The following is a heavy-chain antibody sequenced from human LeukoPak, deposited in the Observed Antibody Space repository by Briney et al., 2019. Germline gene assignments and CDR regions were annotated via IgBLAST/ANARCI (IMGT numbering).Heavy chain of an antibody. J-gene: IGHJ6*03. Sequence: SVKVSCKASGGTFSSYAISWVRQAPGQGLEWMGGIIPIFGTANYAQKFQGRVTITADESTSTAYMELSSLRSEDTAVYYCARGILGVATIYYYYYYMDVWGKGTTVTVSS. D-gene: IGHD5-12*01. V-gene: IGHV1-69*01. CDR3: ARGILGVATIYYYYYYMDV. CDR2: IIPIFGTA. CDR1: GGTFSSYA.